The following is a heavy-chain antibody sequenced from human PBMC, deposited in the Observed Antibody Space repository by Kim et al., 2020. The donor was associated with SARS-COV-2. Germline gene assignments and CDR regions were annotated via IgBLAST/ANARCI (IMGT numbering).Heavy chain of an antibody. J-gene: IGHJ4*02. Sequence: ADAVKGRLTNSRDNSKNTLYLQMRGLRAEDTAVYYCAKDHGGNYGGFDYWGQGTLVTVSS. V-gene: IGHV3-23*01. CDR3: AKDHGGNYGGFDY. D-gene: IGHD1-26*01.